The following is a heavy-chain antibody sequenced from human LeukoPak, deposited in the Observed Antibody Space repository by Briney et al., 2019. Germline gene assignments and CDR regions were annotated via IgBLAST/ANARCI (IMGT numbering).Heavy chain of an antibody. D-gene: IGHD1-26*01. J-gene: IGHJ4*02. Sequence: PGGSLRLSCAASGFTFDDYAMHWVRQAPWKGLEWVSGISWNSGSIGYADSVKGRFTISRDNAKNSLYLQMNSLRAEDMALYYCAKDKDSGSYSGFYYFDYWGQGTLVTVSS. CDR3: AKDKDSGSYSGFYYFDY. CDR2: ISWNSGSI. V-gene: IGHV3-9*03. CDR1: GFTFDDYA.